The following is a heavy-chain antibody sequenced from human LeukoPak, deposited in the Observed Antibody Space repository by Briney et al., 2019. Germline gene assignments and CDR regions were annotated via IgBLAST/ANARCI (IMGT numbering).Heavy chain of an antibody. V-gene: IGHV3-33*01. Sequence: QPGGSLRLSCAASGFTFSSYGMHWVRQAPGKGLEWVAVIWYDGSNKYYADSVKGRFTISRDNSKSTLYLQMNSLRAEDTAVYYCAREGSYYYFDYWGQGTLVTVSS. CDR2: IWYDGSNK. CDR1: GFTFSSYG. J-gene: IGHJ4*02. D-gene: IGHD1-26*01. CDR3: AREGSYYYFDY.